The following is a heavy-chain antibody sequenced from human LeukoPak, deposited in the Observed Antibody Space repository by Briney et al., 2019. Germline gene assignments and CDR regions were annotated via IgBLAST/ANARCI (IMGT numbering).Heavy chain of an antibody. CDR3: AREVDGDYVGSLDY. Sequence: GGSLRLSCAASGFTFSSYEMNWVRQAPGKGLEWVSYISSSGSTIYYADSVKGRFTISRDNAKNSLYLQMNSLRAEDTAVYYCAREVDGDYVGSLDYWGQGTLVTVSS. CDR2: ISSSGSTI. D-gene: IGHD4-17*01. J-gene: IGHJ4*02. CDR1: GFTFSSYE. V-gene: IGHV3-48*03.